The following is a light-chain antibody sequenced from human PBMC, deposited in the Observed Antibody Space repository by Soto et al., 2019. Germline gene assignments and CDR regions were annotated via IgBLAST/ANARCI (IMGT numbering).Light chain of an antibody. CDR1: SSNVGAGYA. Sequence: QSVLTQPPSVSGAPGQRVTISCTGSSSNVGAGYAVHWYQQLPGTAPKLLIYVDNNRPSGVPDRFSGSKSGTSASLAISGLQAEDGADYYCQSYDSGLSGPVFGGGTKLTVL. J-gene: IGLJ2*01. CDR2: VDN. V-gene: IGLV1-40*01. CDR3: QSYDSGLSGPV.